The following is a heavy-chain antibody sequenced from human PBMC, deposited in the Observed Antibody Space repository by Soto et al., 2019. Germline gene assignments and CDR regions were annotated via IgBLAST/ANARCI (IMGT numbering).Heavy chain of an antibody. Sequence: ASVKVSCKASGYTFTSYGISWVRQAPGQGLEWMGWISAYNGNTNYAQKLQGRVTMTTDTSTSTAYMELRSLRSDDTAVYYCARSRGGYSYGYGTRDYYGMDVWGQGTTVTVS. J-gene: IGHJ6*02. V-gene: IGHV1-18*01. D-gene: IGHD5-18*01. CDR1: GYTFTSYG. CDR3: ARSRGGYSYGYGTRDYYGMDV. CDR2: ISAYNGNT.